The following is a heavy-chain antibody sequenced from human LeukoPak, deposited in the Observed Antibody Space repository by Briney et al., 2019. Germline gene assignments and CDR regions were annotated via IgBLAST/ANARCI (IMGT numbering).Heavy chain of an antibody. CDR2: IYTSGST. V-gene: IGHV4-4*07. CDR3: ARKDGDF. Sequence: SETLSLTCTVSGASTSSYHWSWIRQPAGKGLEWIGRIYTSGSTNYNPSLKSRVTMSLDPSKNQLSLKLSSVTAADTAVYFCARKDGDFWGQGALVTVSS. CDR1: GASTSSYH. J-gene: IGHJ4*02.